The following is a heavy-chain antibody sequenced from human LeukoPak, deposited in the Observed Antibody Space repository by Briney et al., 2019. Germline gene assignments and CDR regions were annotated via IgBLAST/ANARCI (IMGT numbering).Heavy chain of an antibody. CDR1: GFTFGTYT. CDR3: AKGGVASAFNH. D-gene: IGHD5-12*01. CDR2: ISGSGGTT. Sequence: GGSLRLSCAASGFTFGTYTMSWVRQAPGKGPEWVSGISGSGGTTDYTDSVKGRFTISRDNSKSTLFLQMRSLRVEDTAVYYCAKGGVASAFNHWGRGTLVTVSS. J-gene: IGHJ4*01. V-gene: IGHV3-23*01.